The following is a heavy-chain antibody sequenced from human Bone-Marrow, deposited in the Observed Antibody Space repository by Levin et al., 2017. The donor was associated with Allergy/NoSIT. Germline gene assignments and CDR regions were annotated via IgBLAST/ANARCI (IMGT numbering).Heavy chain of an antibody. J-gene: IGHJ4*02. CDR2: ISAYNGNT. D-gene: IGHD4-17*01. Sequence: ASVKVSCKASGYTVTSYGISWVRQAPGQGLEWMGWISAYNGNTNYAQKLQGRVTMTTDTSTSTAYMELRSLRSDDTAVYYCARVRNDYGDYGDYFDYWGQGTLVTVSS. V-gene: IGHV1-18*01. CDR1: GYTVTSYG. CDR3: ARVRNDYGDYGDYFDY.